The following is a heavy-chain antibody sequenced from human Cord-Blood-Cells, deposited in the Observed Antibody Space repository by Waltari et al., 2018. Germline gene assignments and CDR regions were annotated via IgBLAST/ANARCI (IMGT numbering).Heavy chain of an antibody. Sequence: QLQLQESGPGLVKPSETLSLTCSVSGGSISSSSYYWGWIRQPQGKGLEWIGSIYYSGSTNDNPSLKSRVSISVETSKTQFSLKLSSVTAADTAVYYCARVDSSGYYSFAFDIWGQGTMVTVSS. D-gene: IGHD3-22*01. CDR3: ARVDSSGYYSFAFDI. CDR2: IYYSGST. V-gene: IGHV4-39*01. CDR1: GGSISSSSYY. J-gene: IGHJ3*02.